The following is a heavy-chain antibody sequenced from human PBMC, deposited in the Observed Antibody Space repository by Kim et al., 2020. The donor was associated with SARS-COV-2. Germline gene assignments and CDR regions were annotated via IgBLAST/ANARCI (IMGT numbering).Heavy chain of an antibody. D-gene: IGHD3-10*01. J-gene: IGHJ6*02. V-gene: IGHV3-30*01. Sequence: GRFTISRDNSKNTLYLQMNSLRAEDTAVYYCAREPRWFGESGAYYYGMDVWGQGTTVTVSS. CDR3: AREPRWFGESGAYYYGMDV.